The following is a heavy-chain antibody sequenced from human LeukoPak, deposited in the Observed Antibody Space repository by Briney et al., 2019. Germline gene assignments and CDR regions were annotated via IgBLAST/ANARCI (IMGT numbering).Heavy chain of an antibody. CDR2: MNPNSGNT. J-gene: IGHJ4*02. D-gene: IGHD3-10*01. CDR1: GYTFTSYD. CDR3: ARGPTRKLLWFGELLPHYFDY. V-gene: IGHV1-8*01. Sequence: GASVKSSCKPSGYTFTSYDINWVRQATGHRLEWVVCMNPNSGNTGYAQKFQGRVTMTRNTSISTAYMELSSLRSEDAAVYYCARGPTRKLLWFGELLPHYFDYWGQGTLVTVSS.